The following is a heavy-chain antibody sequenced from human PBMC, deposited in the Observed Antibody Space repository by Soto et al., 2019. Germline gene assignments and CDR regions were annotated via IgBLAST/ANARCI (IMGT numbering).Heavy chain of an antibody. CDR1: VYSFTSYC. J-gene: IGHJ5*02. Sequence: PGESLKISCKGSVYSFTSYCIGWLRQMPVKGLEWMGIIYPGDSDTRYSPSFQGQVTISADKSIRTAYLQWSSLKASGTAMYYCARRSGATVGRLDPWGQGTLVTVSS. V-gene: IGHV5-51*01. D-gene: IGHD4-17*01. CDR3: ARRSGATVGRLDP. CDR2: IYPGDSDT.